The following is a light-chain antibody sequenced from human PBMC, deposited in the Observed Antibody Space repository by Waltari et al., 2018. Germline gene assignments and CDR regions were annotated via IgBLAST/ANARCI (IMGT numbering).Light chain of an antibody. Sequence: QLVLTQSPSASASLGASVKLTCTLSSGHSTNLIAWLQQQPEKGPRYLMNVNSDGSHNKGFAIPVRCVCSSSGAERYLPVSSLQSEDEADYYCQTGGHGTWVFGGGTRLTVL. CDR1: SGHSTNL. J-gene: IGLJ3*02. V-gene: IGLV4-69*01. CDR2: VNSDGSH. CDR3: QTGGHGTWV.